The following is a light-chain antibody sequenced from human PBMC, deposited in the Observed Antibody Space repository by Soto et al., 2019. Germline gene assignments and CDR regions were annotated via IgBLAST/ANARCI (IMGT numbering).Light chain of an antibody. CDR1: SNDVGGYNH. J-gene: IGLJ2*01. CDR3: NSYRSTDTVV. V-gene: IGLV2-14*01. Sequence: QSALTQPASVSGSPGQSITISCTGTSNDVGGYNHVSWYQQHPGKAPKLIIYEVNYRPSGVSNRFSGSKSGNTASLTISGLQAEDEDDYYCNSYRSTDTVVFGGGTKLTVL. CDR2: EVN.